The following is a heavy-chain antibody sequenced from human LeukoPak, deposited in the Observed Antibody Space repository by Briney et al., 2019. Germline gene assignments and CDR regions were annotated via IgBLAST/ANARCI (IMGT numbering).Heavy chain of an antibody. CDR1: GGSINVYY. D-gene: IGHD6-6*01. J-gene: IGHJ4*02. CDR3: ARGASRSYTSSTLDY. CDR2: ISHSGST. Sequence: SETLSLTCSVSGGSINVYYWNWIRQSPGKGLEWIGSISHSGSTNYNSSLKSRVTISIDTSKNRFSLKVSSVTAADTAMYYCARGASRSYTSSTLDYWGQGTLVTFSS. V-gene: IGHV4-59*01.